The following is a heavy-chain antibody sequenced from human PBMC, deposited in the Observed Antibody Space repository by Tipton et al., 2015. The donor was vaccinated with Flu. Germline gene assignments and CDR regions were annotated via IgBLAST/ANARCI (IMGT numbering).Heavy chain of an antibody. J-gene: IGHJ5*02. CDR3: ARGVEVVTASTGFDP. V-gene: IGHV4-38-2*02. CDR2: INHSGST. CDR1: GYSISSGYY. D-gene: IGHD2-21*02. Sequence: TLSLTCTVSGYSISSGYYWGWIRQPPGKGLEWIGEINHSGSTNYNPSLKSRVTISVDTSKNQFSLKLSSVTAADTAVYYCARGVEVVTASTGFDPWGQGTLVTVSS.